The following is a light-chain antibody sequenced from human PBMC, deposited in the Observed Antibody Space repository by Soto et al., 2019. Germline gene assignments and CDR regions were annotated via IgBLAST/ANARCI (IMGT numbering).Light chain of an antibody. Sequence: QSVLTLPPSVSGAPGQRVTISCTGSSSNIGAGYHVHWYQQLPGTAPKLLIYGNSNRPSGVPDRFSGSKSGTSASLAITGIQAEYEAHDQSQSYDSSLDVVFGGGTKLTVL. V-gene: IGLV1-40*01. CDR2: GNS. CDR1: SSNIGAGYH. CDR3: QSYDSSLDVV. J-gene: IGLJ2*01.